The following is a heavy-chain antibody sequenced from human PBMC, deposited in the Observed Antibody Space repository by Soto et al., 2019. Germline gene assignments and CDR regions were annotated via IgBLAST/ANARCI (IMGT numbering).Heavy chain of an antibody. Sequence: SETLSLTCTVSGGSISSSSYYWGWIRQPPGKGLEWIGSIYYSGSTYYNPSLKSRVTISVDTSKNQFSLKLSSVTAADTAVYYCARHSSGWGGYYYGMDVWVQGTTVTVSS. J-gene: IGHJ6*02. D-gene: IGHD6-19*01. CDR2: IYYSGST. CDR3: ARHSSGWGGYYYGMDV. CDR1: GGSISSSSYY. V-gene: IGHV4-39*01.